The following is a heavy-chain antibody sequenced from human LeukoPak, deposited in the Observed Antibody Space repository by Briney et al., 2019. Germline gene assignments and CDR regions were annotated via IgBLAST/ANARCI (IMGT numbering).Heavy chain of an antibody. J-gene: IGHJ6*04. V-gene: IGHV3-30*04. CDR3: ARRPVYYYYGMDV. Sequence: PGRSLRLSCAVSGFTFSSYAMHWVRQAPGKGLEWVAVISYDGSNKYYADSVKGRFTISRDNSKNTLYLQMNSLRAEDTAVYYCARRPVYYYYGMDVWGKGTTVTVSS. CDR1: GFTFSSYA. CDR2: ISYDGSNK.